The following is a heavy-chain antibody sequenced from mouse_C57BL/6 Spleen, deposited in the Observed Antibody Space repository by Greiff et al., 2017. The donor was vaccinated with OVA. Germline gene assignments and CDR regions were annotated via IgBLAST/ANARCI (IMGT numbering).Heavy chain of an antibody. Sequence: VKLQQPGAELVMPGASVKLSCKASGYTFTSYWMHWVKQRPGQGLEWIGEIDPSDSYTNYNQKFKGKSTLTVDKSSSTAYMQLSSLTSEDSAVYYCAIYDGYYGGFFDYWGQGTTLTVSS. D-gene: IGHD2-3*01. CDR1: GYTFTSYW. V-gene: IGHV1-69*01. J-gene: IGHJ2*01. CDR2: IDPSDSYT. CDR3: AIYDGYYGGFFDY.